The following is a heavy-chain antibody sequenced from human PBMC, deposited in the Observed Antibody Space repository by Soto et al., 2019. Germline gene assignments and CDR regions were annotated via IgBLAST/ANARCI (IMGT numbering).Heavy chain of an antibody. CDR3: ARDLKIFNYDFWSGSKYGMDV. CDR1: GYSISSGYY. CDR2: IYHSGST. V-gene: IGHV4-38-2*02. Sequence: PSETLSLTCAVSGYSISSGYYWGWIRQPPGKGLEWIGSIYHSGSTYYNPSLKSRVTISVDTSKNQFSLKLSSVTAADTAVYYCARDLKIFNYDFWSGSKYGMDVWGQGTTVT. D-gene: IGHD3-3*01. J-gene: IGHJ6*02.